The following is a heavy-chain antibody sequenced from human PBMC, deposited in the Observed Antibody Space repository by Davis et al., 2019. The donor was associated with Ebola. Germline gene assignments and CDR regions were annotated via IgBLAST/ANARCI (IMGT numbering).Heavy chain of an antibody. Sequence: ASVKVSCKASGYTFTSYGISWVRQAPGQGLEWMGWISAYNGNTNYAQKLQGRVTMTTDTSTSTAYMELRSLRSDDTAVYYCARARYCSGGSCWGMDVWGQGTTVTVSS. CDR2: ISAYNGNT. V-gene: IGHV1-18*01. J-gene: IGHJ6*02. CDR3: ARARYCSGGSCWGMDV. CDR1: GYTFTSYG. D-gene: IGHD2-15*01.